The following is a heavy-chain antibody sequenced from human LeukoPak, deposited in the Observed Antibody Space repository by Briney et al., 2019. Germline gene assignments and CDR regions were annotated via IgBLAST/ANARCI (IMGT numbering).Heavy chain of an antibody. CDR3: TTVVIDY. D-gene: IGHD3-22*01. CDR1: GFTFSLYG. CDR2: IGGSAGKT. V-gene: IGHV3-23*01. Sequence: PGGSLRLSCAASGFTFSLYGMSWVRQTPGKGLEWVSSIGGSAGKTYYADSVKGRFTISRDDSKDTLYLQMNSLKTEDTAVYYCTTVVIDYWGQGTLVTVSS. J-gene: IGHJ4*02.